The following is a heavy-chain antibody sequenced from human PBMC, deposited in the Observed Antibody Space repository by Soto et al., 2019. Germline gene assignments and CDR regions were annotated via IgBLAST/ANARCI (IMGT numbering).Heavy chain of an antibody. J-gene: IGHJ4*02. CDR3: ASAAVTGTAGLDF. CDR1: GYTFSGFY. V-gene: IGHV1-2*02. CDR2: INPNSGGT. Sequence: ASVKVSCKASGYTFSGFYMHWVPQAPGQGLEWMGWINPNSGGTKSAENFQGRVTMTRDTSISTAYMETSRLTSNDTAVYYCASAAVTGTAGLDFWGQGTQVTVSS. D-gene: IGHD6-19*01.